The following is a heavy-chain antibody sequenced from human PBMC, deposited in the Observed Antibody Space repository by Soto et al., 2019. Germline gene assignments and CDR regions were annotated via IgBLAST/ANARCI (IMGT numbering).Heavy chain of an antibody. V-gene: IGHV3-7*05. Sequence: EVQLVESGGGSVQPGESLRLSCVGSGFDFNSYWIGWVRQAPGKGPQWVANIGRDGSEKSYVDSLKGRFTISRDNARRSVHLQMNSLGVEDTAVYYCAAWPLSSWFDYWGRGNLVTVSS. CDR3: AAWPLSSWFDY. CDR2: IGRDGSEK. D-gene: IGHD6-13*01. J-gene: IGHJ4*02. CDR1: GFDFNSYW.